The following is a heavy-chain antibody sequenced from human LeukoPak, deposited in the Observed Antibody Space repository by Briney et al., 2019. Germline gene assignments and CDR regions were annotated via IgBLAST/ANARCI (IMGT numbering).Heavy chain of an antibody. CDR2: IYYSGST. Sequence: SETLSITSTVPGGSISSSSYYLGWIRHPPGKRLAWIGSIYYSGSTYYNPSLKSRVTISVDTSKNQFSLKLSSVTAADTAVYYCARVKKRQQLVEDPWGQGTLVTVSS. V-gene: IGHV4-39*07. CDR1: GGSISSSSYY. J-gene: IGHJ5*02. CDR3: ARVKKRQQLVEDP. D-gene: IGHD6-13*01.